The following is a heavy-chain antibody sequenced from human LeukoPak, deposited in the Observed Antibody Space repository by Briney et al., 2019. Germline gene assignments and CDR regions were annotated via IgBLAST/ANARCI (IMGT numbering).Heavy chain of an antibody. CDR2: INSDGSST. J-gene: IGHJ4*02. CDR3: ANSGGSGWYEYYFDY. CDR1: GFTFSSYW. D-gene: IGHD6-19*01. Sequence: GGSLRLSCAASGFTFSSYWMHWVRQAPGKGLVWVSRINSDGSSTSYADPVKGRFTISRDNAKNTLYLQMNSLRAEDTTVYYCANSGGSGWYEYYFDYWGQGTLVTVSS. V-gene: IGHV3-74*01.